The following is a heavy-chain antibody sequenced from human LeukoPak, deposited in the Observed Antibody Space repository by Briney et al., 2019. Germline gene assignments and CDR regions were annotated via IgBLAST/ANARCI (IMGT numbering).Heavy chain of an antibody. D-gene: IGHD1-26*01. CDR3: ATAPSIVVRDAFDI. J-gene: IGHJ3*02. V-gene: IGHV1-24*01. Sequence: ASVKVSCKVSGYTLTELSMHWVRQAPGKGLEWMGGFDPEDGETIYAQKFQGRVTMTEDTSTDTAYMELSSLRSEDTAVYYCATAPSIVVRDAFDIWGQGTMVTVSS. CDR2: FDPEDGET. CDR1: GYTLTELS.